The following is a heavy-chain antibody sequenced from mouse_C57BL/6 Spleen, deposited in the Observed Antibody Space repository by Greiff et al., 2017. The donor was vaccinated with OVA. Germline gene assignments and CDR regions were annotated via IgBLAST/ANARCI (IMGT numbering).Heavy chain of an antibody. D-gene: IGHD2-3*01. CDR3: ARKNGYYDYFDY. V-gene: IGHV1-78*01. J-gene: IGHJ2*01. CDR2: IYPRDGST. CDR1: GYTFTDHT. Sequence: VHLVESDAELVKPGASVKISCKVSGYTFTDHTIHWMKQRPEQGLEWIGYIYPRDGSTKYNEKFKGKATLTADKSSSTAYMQLNSLTSEDSAVYFCARKNGYYDYFDYWGQGTTLTVSS.